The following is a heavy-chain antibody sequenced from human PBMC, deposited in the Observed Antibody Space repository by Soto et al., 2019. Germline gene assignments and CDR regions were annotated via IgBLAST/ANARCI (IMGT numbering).Heavy chain of an antibody. CDR1: GGSISSGGYY. Sequence: QVQLQESGPGLVKPSQTLSLTCTVSGGSISSGGYYWSWIRQHPGKGLEWIGYIYYSGSTYYNPSLKSRVTISVDTSKNQFSLKLSSVTAADTAVYYYAREKRVVPAAIMDVWGKGTTVTVSP. CDR2: IYYSGST. CDR3: AREKRVVPAAIMDV. D-gene: IGHD2-2*01. V-gene: IGHV4-31*03. J-gene: IGHJ6*04.